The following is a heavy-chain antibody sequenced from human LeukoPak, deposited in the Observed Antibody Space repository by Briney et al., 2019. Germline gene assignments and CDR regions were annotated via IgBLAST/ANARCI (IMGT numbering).Heavy chain of an antibody. CDR3: ARDPYSGSYGNYYYYFMDV. V-gene: IGHV3-21*01. D-gene: IGHD1-26*01. J-gene: IGHJ6*03. CDR2: ITSGSGYR. CDR1: GFTFSSYN. Sequence: GGSLRLSCAASGFTFSSYNMNWVRQAPGKGLEWVSSITSGSGYRFYADSVKGRFTISRDNAKNSLYLQMNSLRAEDTAVYYCARDPYSGSYGNYYYYFMDVWGKGTTVTISS.